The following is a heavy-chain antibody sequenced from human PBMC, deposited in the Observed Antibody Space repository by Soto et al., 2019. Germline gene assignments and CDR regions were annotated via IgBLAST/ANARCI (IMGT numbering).Heavy chain of an antibody. V-gene: IGHV3-33*01. CDR1: GFTFSSYG. J-gene: IGHJ4*02. CDR2: IWYDGSNK. CDR3: ARGGLTDYFDY. D-gene: IGHD2-21*02. Sequence: QVQLVESGGGVVQPGRSLRLSCAASGFTFSSYGMHWVRQAPGKGLEWVAVIWYDGSNKYYADSVKGRFTISRDNSKYTLYLQMNSLRAEDMAVYYCARGGLTDYFDYWGQGTLVTVSS.